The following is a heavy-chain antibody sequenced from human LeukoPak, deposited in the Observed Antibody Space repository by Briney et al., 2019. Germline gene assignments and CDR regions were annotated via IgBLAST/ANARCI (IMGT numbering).Heavy chain of an antibody. D-gene: IGHD4-17*01. CDR3: AKDDDYGVPGRSFEY. Sequence: PGGSLRLSCAASGFTFSSYAMSWVRQAPGKGLEGVSAISGSGGSTYYADSVKGRFTISRDNSKNTLYLQMNSLRAEDTAVYYCAKDDDYGVPGRSFEYWGQATLVTVSS. V-gene: IGHV3-23*01. CDR2: ISGSGGST. J-gene: IGHJ4*02. CDR1: GFTFSSYA.